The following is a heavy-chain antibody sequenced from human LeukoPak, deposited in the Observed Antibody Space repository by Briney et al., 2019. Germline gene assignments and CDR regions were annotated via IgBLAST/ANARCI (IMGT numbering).Heavy chain of an antibody. CDR3: AREGQMAY. CDR2: IKQDGSEE. Sequence: GGSLRLSCVVSGLTFSRYWMSWVRQAPGKGLEWVANIKQDGSEEYYVDSVKGRFTISRDNAKNSLYLQMNSLRAEDTAVYYCAREGQMAYWGQGTLVTVSS. J-gene: IGHJ4*02. CDR1: GLTFSRYW. D-gene: IGHD5-24*01. V-gene: IGHV3-7*01.